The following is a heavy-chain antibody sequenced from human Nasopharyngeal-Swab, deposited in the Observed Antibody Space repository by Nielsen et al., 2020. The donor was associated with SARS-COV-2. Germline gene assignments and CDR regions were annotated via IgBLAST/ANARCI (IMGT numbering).Heavy chain of an antibody. V-gene: IGHV7-4-1*02. CDR1: GYTFTSYA. Sequence: ASVKVSCKASGYTFTSYAMNWVRQAPGQGLEWMGWINTHTGNPTYAQGFTGRFVFSLDTSVSTAYLQISSLKAEDTAVYYCARREEAFGYCSGGSCYSYYDYYYYYMDVWGKGTTVTVSS. CDR2: INTHTGNP. D-gene: IGHD2-15*01. J-gene: IGHJ6*03. CDR3: ARREEAFGYCSGGSCYSYYDYYYYYMDV.